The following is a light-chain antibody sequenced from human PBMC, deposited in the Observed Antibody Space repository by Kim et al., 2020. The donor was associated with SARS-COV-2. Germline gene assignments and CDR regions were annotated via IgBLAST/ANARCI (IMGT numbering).Light chain of an antibody. V-gene: IGKV4-1*01. CDR3: QQYHSTPLP. CDR1: QSVLYSSNNKNY. J-gene: IGKJ1*01. Sequence: DIVMTQSPDSLAVSLGERATINCKSSQSVLYSSNNKNYLAWYQQRPGQPPKLLIYWASTRESGVPDRFSGSGSGTDFTLTISSLQAEDVAVYYCQQYHSTPLPFGQGTKVDIK. CDR2: WAS.